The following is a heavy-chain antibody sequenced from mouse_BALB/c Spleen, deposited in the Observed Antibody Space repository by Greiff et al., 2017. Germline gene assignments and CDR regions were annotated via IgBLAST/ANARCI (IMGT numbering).Heavy chain of an antibody. CDR1: GFSLTSYG. CDR2: IWSGGST. Sequence: QVQLQQSGPGLVQPSQSLSITCTVSGFSLTSYGVHWVRQSPGKGLEWLGVIWSGGSTDYNAAFISRLSISKDNSKSQVFLKMNSLQTDDTARYYCAFAWFAYWGQGTLVTVSA. CDR3: AFAWFAY. V-gene: IGHV2-4-1*01. J-gene: IGHJ3*01.